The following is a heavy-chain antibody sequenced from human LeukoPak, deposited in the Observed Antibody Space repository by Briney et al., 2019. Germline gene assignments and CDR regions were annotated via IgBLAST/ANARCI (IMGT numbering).Heavy chain of an antibody. J-gene: IGHJ5*02. D-gene: IGHD3-22*01. CDR1: GFTVSSNY. Sequence: PGGSLRLSRAASGFTVSSNYMSWVRQAPGKGLEWVSVIYSGGSTYYADSVKGRFTISRDNSKNTLYLQMNSLRAEDTAVYYCAREGSSSYYINPWGQGTLVTVSS. V-gene: IGHV3-53*01. CDR3: AREGSSSYYINP. CDR2: IYSGGST.